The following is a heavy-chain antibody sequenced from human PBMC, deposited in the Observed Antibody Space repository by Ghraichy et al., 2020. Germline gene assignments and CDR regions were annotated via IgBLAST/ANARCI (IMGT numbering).Heavy chain of an antibody. Sequence: SQTLSLTCAVYGGSFSGYYWSWIRQPPGKGLEWIGEINHSGSTNYNPSLKSRVTISVDTSKNQFSLKLSSVTAADTAVYYCAMLNPRRPYYYDSSGYYHYLFVGATMDAFDIWGQGTMVTVSS. CDR2: INHSGST. J-gene: IGHJ3*02. D-gene: IGHD3-22*01. V-gene: IGHV4-34*01. CDR1: GGSFSGYY. CDR3: AMLNPRRPYYYDSSGYYHYLFVGATMDAFDI.